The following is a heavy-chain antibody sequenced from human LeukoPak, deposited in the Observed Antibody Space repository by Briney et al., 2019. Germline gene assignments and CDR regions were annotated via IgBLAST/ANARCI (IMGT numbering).Heavy chain of an antibody. V-gene: IGHV3-7*01. CDR1: GFSFSVNW. J-gene: IGHJ4*02. CDR3: AKEGY. Sequence: PGGSLRLSCAASGFSFSVNWMSWVRQAPGKGPEWVASIKQDGSEKYYVDSVSGRFTISRDNAKNSLYLQMNSPRAEDTAVYYCAKEGYWGQGTLVTVSS. CDR2: IKQDGSEK.